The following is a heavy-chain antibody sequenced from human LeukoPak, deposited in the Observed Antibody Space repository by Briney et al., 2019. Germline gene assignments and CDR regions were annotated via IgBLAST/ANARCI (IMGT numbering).Heavy chain of an antibody. CDR1: GFTFSSYG. CDR3: ARGASTPLGSPFDP. J-gene: IGHJ5*02. D-gene: IGHD2-15*01. V-gene: IGHV3-30*03. Sequence: PGGSLRLSCAASGFTFSSYGMHWVRQAPGKGLEWVAVISYDGSNKYYADSVKGRFTISRDNSKNTLYLQMNSLRAEDTAVYYCARGASTPLGSPFDPWGQGTLVTVCS. CDR2: ISYDGSNK.